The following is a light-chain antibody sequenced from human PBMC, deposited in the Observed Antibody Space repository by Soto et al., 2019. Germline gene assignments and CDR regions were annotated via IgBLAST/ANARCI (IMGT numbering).Light chain of an antibody. CDR2: AAS. Sequence: AIQMTQSPASLSASVGDRVTITCRASQGIRNDLGWYQHKPGKAPKLLIYAASTLQRGVPSRFSGSGSGTDFTLTVSSLQPEDLGAYYCLQNCRDPWTFGPGTKVEI. V-gene: IGKV1-6*01. CDR1: QGIRND. J-gene: IGKJ1*01. CDR3: LQNCRDPWT.